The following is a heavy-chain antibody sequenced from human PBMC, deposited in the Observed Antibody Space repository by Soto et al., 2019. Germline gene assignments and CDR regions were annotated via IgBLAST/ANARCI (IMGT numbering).Heavy chain of an antibody. V-gene: IGHV3-74*01. CDR2: INSDGSST. CDR3: ATLPYYYGMDV. CDR1: GYPFSSYW. J-gene: IGHJ6*02. Sequence: GSMRLSCAASGYPFSSYWMHWVRHAPGKGLVWVSRINSDGSSTSYADSVKGRFTISRDNAKNTLYLQMNSLRAEDTAVYYCATLPYYYGMDVWGQGTTVTVSS.